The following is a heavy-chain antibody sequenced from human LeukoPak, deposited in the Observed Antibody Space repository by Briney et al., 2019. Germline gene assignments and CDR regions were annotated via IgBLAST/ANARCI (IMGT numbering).Heavy chain of an antibody. CDR3: ARDHRPEIQYYYMDV. D-gene: IGHD1-14*01. CDR1: GFSLSNYG. V-gene: IGHV3-33*01. Sequence: GGSLRLSCAASGFSLSNYGMHWVRQGPGKGLEWVAALLYDGNTKHYADSVRGRFTISRDISKNTFYLQMNSLTAEDTAVYYCARDHRPEIQYYYMDVWGKGTTVAVSS. CDR2: LLYDGNTK. J-gene: IGHJ6*03.